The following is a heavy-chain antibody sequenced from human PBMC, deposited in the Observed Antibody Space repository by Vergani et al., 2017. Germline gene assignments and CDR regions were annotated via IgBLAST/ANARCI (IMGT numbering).Heavy chain of an antibody. V-gene: IGHV1-69*08. CDR2: IIPVLGKT. Sequence: QVQLVQSGAEVRKPGSSVKVSCKASGATFRSNTISWVRQVPGQGLEWMGRIIPVLGKTKYAQDFQGRLTITADTSTSTAYMELSSLRSEDTAVYYCAKAGDSSGWESFDYWGQGTLVTVSS. D-gene: IGHD3-22*01. CDR1: GATFRSNT. CDR3: AKAGDSSGWESFDY. J-gene: IGHJ4*02.